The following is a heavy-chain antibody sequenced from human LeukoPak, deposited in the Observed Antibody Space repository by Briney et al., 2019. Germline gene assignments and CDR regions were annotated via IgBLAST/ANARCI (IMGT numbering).Heavy chain of an antibody. D-gene: IGHD3-10*01. CDR3: AKYEGYYGSGSYYSFYFDY. CDR1: EFTVSGNY. CDR2: IYSGGST. J-gene: IGHJ4*02. V-gene: IGHV3-53*01. Sequence: GGSLRLSCAASEFTVSGNYMSWVRQAPGKGLEWVSVIYSGGSTYYADSVKGRFTISRDNSKNTLYLQMNSLRAEDTAVYYCAKYEGYYGSGSYYSFYFDYWGQGTLVTVSS.